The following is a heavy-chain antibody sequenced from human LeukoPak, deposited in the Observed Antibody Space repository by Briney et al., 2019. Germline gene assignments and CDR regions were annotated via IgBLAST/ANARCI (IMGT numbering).Heavy chain of an antibody. CDR3: ARDATNTAMAPTEVWYFDL. CDR2: ISSSSSTI. V-gene: IGHV3-48*01. Sequence: GSLRLSCAASGFTFSSYSMNWVRQAPGKGLEWVSYISSSSSTIYYADSVKGRFTISRDNAKNSLYLQMNSLRAEDTAVYYCARDATNTAMAPTEVWYFDLWGRGTLVTVSS. J-gene: IGHJ2*01. D-gene: IGHD5-18*01. CDR1: GFTFSSYS.